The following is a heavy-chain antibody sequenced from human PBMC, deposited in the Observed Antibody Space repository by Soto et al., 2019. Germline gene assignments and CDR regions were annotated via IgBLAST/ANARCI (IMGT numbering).Heavy chain of an antibody. V-gene: IGHV4-59*01. J-gene: IGHJ5*01. CDR3: ASMIGDPVLSFDS. D-gene: IGHD3-10*02. Sequence: QVQLQESGPGLVKPSETLSLTCTVSGVSISSYYWSWIRQPPGKGLEWIGFIFYSGSTSYNPSLKSRVTISIDTSEYHLSLTLNSVTAADTAVYYCASMIGDPVLSFDSWGQGTLVAVSS. CDR1: GVSISSYY. CDR2: IFYSGST.